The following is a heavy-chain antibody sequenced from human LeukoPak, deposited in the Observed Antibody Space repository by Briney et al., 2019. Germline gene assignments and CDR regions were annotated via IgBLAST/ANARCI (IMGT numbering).Heavy chain of an antibody. V-gene: IGHV3-11*04. Sequence: GGSLRLSCAASGFTFSDYYMSWIRQAPGKGLEWVSYISSSGSSIYYADSVRGRFTISRDNAKNSLYLQMNSLRAEDTAVYFCATGYYYDSSGCIGYWGQGTLVTVSS. CDR2: ISSSGSSI. D-gene: IGHD3-22*01. J-gene: IGHJ4*02. CDR1: GFTFSDYY. CDR3: ATGYYYDSSGCIGY.